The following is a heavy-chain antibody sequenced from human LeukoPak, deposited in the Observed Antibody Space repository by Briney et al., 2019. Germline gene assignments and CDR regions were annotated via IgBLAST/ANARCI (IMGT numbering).Heavy chain of an antibody. V-gene: IGHV4-39*07. Sequence: SQTLSLTCTVSGGSISSGSYYWSWIRQPPGKGLEWIGSIFHSGSTYYNPSLKSRVTISVGTSKNQFSLKLSSVTAADTAVYYCAREVTDYYYYMDVWGKGTTVTVSS. J-gene: IGHJ6*03. D-gene: IGHD5-18*01. CDR2: IFHSGST. CDR3: AREVTDYYYYMDV. CDR1: GGSISSGSYY.